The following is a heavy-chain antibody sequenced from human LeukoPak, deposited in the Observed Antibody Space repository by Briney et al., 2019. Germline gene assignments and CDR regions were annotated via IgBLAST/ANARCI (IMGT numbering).Heavy chain of an antibody. Sequence: GGSLRLSCAASGFTFSSYSMNWVRQAPGKGLEWVSSISSSSSYIYYADSVKGRFTISRDNAKNSLYLQMNSLRAEDTAVYYCARDCSGGSCYSAYWFDPWGQGTLVTVSS. D-gene: IGHD2-15*01. J-gene: IGHJ5*02. CDR1: GFTFSSYS. V-gene: IGHV3-21*01. CDR3: ARDCSGGSCYSAYWFDP. CDR2: ISSSSSYI.